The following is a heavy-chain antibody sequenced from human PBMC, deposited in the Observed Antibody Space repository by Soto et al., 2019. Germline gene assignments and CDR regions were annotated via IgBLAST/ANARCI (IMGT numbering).Heavy chain of an antibody. CDR2: IYYSGST. CDR3: TRTRLMVRGVRYFDY. D-gene: IGHD3-10*01. J-gene: IGHJ4*02. V-gene: IGHV4-39*01. CDR1: GGSISSSRYY. Sequence: AEILSPAFSVPGGSISSSRYYWGWIRQPPGKGLEWIGSIYYSGSTYYNPSLNSRVTISVDTSKNQFSLKLSSVTAADTAVYSFTRTRLMVRGVRYFDYWGQGTLVTVSS.